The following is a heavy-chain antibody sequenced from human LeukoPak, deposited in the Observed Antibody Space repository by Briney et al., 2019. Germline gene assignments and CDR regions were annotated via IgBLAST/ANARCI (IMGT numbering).Heavy chain of an antibody. D-gene: IGHD5-24*01. CDR1: GGSISSSSYY. CDR2: IYYSGST. V-gene: IGHV4-39*07. CDR3: AREMATIFGGTFDY. J-gene: IGHJ4*02. Sequence: SETLSLTCTVSGGSISSSSYYWGWIRQPPGKGLEWIGSIYYSGSTYYNPSLKSRVTISVDTSKNQFSLKLSSVTAADTAVYYCAREMATIFGGTFDYWGQGTLVTVSS.